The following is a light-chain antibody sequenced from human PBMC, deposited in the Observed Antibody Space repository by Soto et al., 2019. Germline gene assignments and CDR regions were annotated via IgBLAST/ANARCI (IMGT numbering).Light chain of an antibody. Sequence: QSVLTQPPSASGTPGQRVTISCSGSSSNIGGNTVTWYHHLPGTAPKVLIYNNDQRPSGVPDRVSGSKSGTSASLTISGLQSEDEADYYCAAWDDSLNGPMFGGGTKLTVI. J-gene: IGLJ3*02. CDR1: SSNIGGNT. V-gene: IGLV1-44*01. CDR3: AAWDDSLNGPM. CDR2: NND.